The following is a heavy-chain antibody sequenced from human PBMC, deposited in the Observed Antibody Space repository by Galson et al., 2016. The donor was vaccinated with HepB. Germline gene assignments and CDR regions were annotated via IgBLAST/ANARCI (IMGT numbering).Heavy chain of an antibody. CDR3: AKEGAGVGSTSWTYYYYSGLDV. Sequence: SLRLSCAASGFTFDDYAMHWVRQIPGKGLQWVSGISWNGGSIGYADPVKGRFSISRDNAKNSLYLQMNSLRPEDTALYYGAKEGAGVGSTSWTYYYYSGLDVWGQGTTVTVSS. CDR2: ISWNGGSI. D-gene: IGHD2-2*01. V-gene: IGHV3-9*01. CDR1: GFTFDDYA. J-gene: IGHJ6*02.